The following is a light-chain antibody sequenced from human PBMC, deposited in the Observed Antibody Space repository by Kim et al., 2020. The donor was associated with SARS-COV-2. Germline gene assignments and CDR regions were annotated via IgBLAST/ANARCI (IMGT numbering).Light chain of an antibody. CDR2: GKN. CDR3: NSRDSNDNVV. V-gene: IGLV3-19*01. J-gene: IGLJ2*01. Sequence: DMGQTARTTGHAHSLRRYSATRYQHMPGQPPILVIYGKNNRPSGIPDRFSDSSSGNPASLTIAATQAGDEADHYCNSRDSNDNVVFGGGTRLTVL. CDR1: SLRRYS.